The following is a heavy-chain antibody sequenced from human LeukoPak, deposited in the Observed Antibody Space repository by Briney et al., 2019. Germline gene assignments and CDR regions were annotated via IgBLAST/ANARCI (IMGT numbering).Heavy chain of an antibody. CDR1: GGSLSSYY. CDR3: ARSGGSVAMVRGVIDGWFDP. V-gene: IGHV4-59*01. J-gene: IGHJ5*02. CDR2: IYYSGST. D-gene: IGHD3-10*01. Sequence: SETLSLTCTVSGGSLSSYYWSWLRQPPGKGLEWIGYIYYSGSTNYNPSLMSRVTISVDTSKNQFSLKLSSVTAADTAVYYCARSGGSVAMVRGVIDGWFDPWGQGTLVTVSS.